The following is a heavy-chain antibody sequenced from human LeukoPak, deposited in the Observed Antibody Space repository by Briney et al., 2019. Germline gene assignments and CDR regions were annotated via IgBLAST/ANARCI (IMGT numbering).Heavy chain of an antibody. CDR1: GGSISSYY. V-gene: IGHV4-59*01. J-gene: IGHJ4*02. D-gene: IGHD5-18*01. CDR3: ARTLYSYGVLDY. Sequence: SETPSLTCTVSGGSISSYYWSWIRQPPGKGLEWIGYIYYSGSTNYNPSLKSRVTISVDTSKNQFSLKLSSVTAADTAVYYCARTLYSYGVLDYWGQGTLVTVSS. CDR2: IYYSGST.